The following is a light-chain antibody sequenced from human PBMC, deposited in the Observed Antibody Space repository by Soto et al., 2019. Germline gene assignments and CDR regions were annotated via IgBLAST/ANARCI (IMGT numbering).Light chain of an antibody. J-gene: IGLJ1*01. CDR2: QDS. V-gene: IGLV3-1*01. CDR1: KLGDKY. CDR3: QAWDSSTSH. Sequence: SYELTQPPSVSVSPGQTASITCSGDKLGDKYACWYQQKPGQSPVLVIYQDSKRPSGIPERFSGSNSGNTATLTISGTQAIAEADYYCQAWDSSTSHFGTGTKLTVL.